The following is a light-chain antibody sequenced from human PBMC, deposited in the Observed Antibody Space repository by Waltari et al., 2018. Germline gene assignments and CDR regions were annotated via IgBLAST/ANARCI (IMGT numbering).Light chain of an antibody. J-gene: IGLJ2*01. CDR1: SSDVGGYNY. Sequence: QSALTQPPSASGSPGQSVTISCTGTSSDVGGYNYVSWYQQHPGKPPKVMIFEVSKRPSGVPDRFSGSKSGNTASLTVSGLQAEDEADYCCSSYAGSDNPNVVFGGGTKLIVL. CDR2: EVS. V-gene: IGLV2-8*01. CDR3: SSYAGSDNPNVV.